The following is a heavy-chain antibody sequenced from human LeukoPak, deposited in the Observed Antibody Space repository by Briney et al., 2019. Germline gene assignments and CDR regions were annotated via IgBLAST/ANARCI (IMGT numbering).Heavy chain of an antibody. D-gene: IGHD2-15*01. CDR3: ARDFVVAPNWFDP. V-gene: IGHV4-30-4*01. J-gene: IGHJ5*02. Sequence: PSQTQSLTCTVSGGSISSGDYYWSWIRQPPGKGLEWIGYIYYSGSTYYNPSLKSRVTISVDTSKNQFSLKLSSVTAADTAVYYCARDFVVAPNWFDPWGQGTLVTVSS. CDR2: IYYSGST. CDR1: GGSISSGDYY.